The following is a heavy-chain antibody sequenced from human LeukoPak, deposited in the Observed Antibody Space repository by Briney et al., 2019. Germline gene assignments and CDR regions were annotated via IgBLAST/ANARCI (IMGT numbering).Heavy chain of an antibody. CDR2: ISYDGSNK. Sequence: GGSLRLSCAASGFTFSSYAMHWVRQAPGKGLEWVAVISYDGSNKYYADSVKGRFTISRDNSKNTLYLQMNSLRAEDTAVYYCVRSRLADSGYDEFDYWGQGTLVTVSS. D-gene: IGHD5-12*01. CDR3: VRSRLADSGYDEFDY. J-gene: IGHJ4*02. V-gene: IGHV3-30*04. CDR1: GFTFSSYA.